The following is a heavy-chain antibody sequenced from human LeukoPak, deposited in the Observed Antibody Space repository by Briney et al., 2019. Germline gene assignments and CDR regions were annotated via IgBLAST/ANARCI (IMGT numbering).Heavy chain of an antibody. V-gene: IGHV4-59*01. D-gene: IGHD3-22*01. CDR3: ASYHYDSSGYFPFDY. J-gene: IGHJ4*02. CDR2: IYYSGST. CDR1: GGSISSYY. Sequence: PSETLSLTCTVSGGSISSYYWSWIRQPPGKGLEWIGYIYYSGSTSYNPSLKSRVTISVDTSKNQFSLKLSSVTAADTAVYYCASYHYDSSGYFPFDYWGQGTLVTVSS.